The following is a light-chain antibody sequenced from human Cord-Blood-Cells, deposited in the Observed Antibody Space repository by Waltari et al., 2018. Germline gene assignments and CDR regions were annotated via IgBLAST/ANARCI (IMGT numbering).Light chain of an antibody. CDR2: YKSDSDK. J-gene: IGLJ3*02. V-gene: IGLV5-45*01. CDR1: SGINVGTYR. CDR3: MIWHSSASV. Sequence: QAVLTQPASLSASPGASASLTCTLRSGINVGTYRIYWYQQKPGSPPQYLLRYKSDSDKQQGSVVPSGFSGSKDASANAGILLISGLQSEDEADYYCMIWHSSASVFGGGTKLTVL.